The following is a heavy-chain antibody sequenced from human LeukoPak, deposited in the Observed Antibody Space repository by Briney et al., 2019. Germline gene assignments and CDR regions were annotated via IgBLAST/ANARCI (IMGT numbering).Heavy chain of an antibody. V-gene: IGHV3-21*01. J-gene: IGHJ4*02. Sequence: GGSLRLSCAASGFTFSNYNMNWVRQAPGKGLEWVSSISASSSYINYADSVTGRFTISRDNAKNSVYLQMNSLRAEDTAVYYCARLSGYSYGGGYWGQGTLVTVSS. D-gene: IGHD5-18*01. CDR3: ARLSGYSYGGGY. CDR1: GFTFSNYN. CDR2: ISASSSYI.